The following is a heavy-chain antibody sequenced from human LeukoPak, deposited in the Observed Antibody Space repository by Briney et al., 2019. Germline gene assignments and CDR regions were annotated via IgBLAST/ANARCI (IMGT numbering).Heavy chain of an antibody. V-gene: IGHV3-23*01. CDR1: GFTFSSYA. J-gene: IGHJ4*02. CDR3: AKGSYYDSSGSFYFDY. D-gene: IGHD3-22*01. CDR2: ISGSGDNT. Sequence: QPGESLRLSCAASGFTFSSYAMSWVRQAPGKGLEWVSGISGSGDNTYYADSVKGRFTISRDNSKNTLYVQVNSLGTEDTAAYYCAKGSYYDSSGSFYFDYWGQGTLVTVSS.